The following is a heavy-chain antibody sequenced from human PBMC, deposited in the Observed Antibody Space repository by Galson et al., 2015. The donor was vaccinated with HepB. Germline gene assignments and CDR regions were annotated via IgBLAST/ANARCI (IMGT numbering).Heavy chain of an antibody. CDR2: IIPILGIA. Sequence: SVKVSCKASGGTFSSYAISWVRQAPGQGLEWMGRIIPILGIANYAQKFQGRVTITADKSTSTACMELSSLRSEDTAVYYCASTGNFDYWGQGTLVTVSS. CDR1: GGTFSSYA. J-gene: IGHJ4*02. V-gene: IGHV1-69*04. D-gene: IGHD2-8*02. CDR3: ASTGNFDY.